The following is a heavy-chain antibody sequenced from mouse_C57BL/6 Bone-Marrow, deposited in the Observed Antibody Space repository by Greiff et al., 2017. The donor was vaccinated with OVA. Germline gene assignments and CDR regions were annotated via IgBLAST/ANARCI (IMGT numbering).Heavy chain of an antibody. CDR2: IYPRSGNT. V-gene: IGHV1-81*01. Sequence: QVQLQQSGAELARPGASVKLSCKASGYTFTSYGISWVKQRTGQGLEWIGEIYPRSGNTYYNEKFKGKATLTADKSSSTAYMELRSLTSEDSAVYFCARSYDYGSSYGGDWYFDVWGTGTTVTVSS. CDR3: ARSYDYGSSYGGDWYFDV. D-gene: IGHD1-1*01. J-gene: IGHJ1*03. CDR1: GYTFTSYG.